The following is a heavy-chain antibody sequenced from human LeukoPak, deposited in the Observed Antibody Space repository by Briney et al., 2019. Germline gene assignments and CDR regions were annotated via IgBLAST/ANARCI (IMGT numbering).Heavy chain of an antibody. CDR1: GGSFSGYY. CDR3: ARAAAGTLGIFDY. D-gene: IGHD6-13*01. CDR2: INHSGST. V-gene: IGHV4-34*01. Sequence: PSETLSLTCAVYGGSFSGYYWSWLRQPPGKGLEWIGEINHSGSTNYNPSLKSRVTISVDTSKNQFSLKLSSVTAADTAVYYCARAAAGTLGIFDYWGQGTLVTVSS. J-gene: IGHJ4*02.